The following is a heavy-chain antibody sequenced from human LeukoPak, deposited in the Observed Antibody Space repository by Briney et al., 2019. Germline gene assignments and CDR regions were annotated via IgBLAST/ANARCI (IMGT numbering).Heavy chain of an antibody. J-gene: IGHJ5*02. Sequence: SETLSLTCVVYGGSFIDYYWSWVRHSPGKGLEWIGEIDHSGSTNYNPSLKSRVTISVDTSKNQFSLKLSSVTAADTAVYYCARTTRFLYYDYVWGSYREYNWFDPWGQGTLVTVSS. CDR2: IDHSGST. CDR1: GGSFIDYY. CDR3: ARTTRFLYYDYVWGSYREYNWFDP. D-gene: IGHD3-16*02. V-gene: IGHV4-34*01.